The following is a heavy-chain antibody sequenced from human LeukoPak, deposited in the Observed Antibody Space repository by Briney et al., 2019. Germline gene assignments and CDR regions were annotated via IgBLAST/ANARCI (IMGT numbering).Heavy chain of an antibody. Sequence: SETLSLTCAVSGGSISSGGYSWSWIRQPPGKGLEWIGYIYHSGSTYYNPSLKSRVTISVDRSKNQFSLKLSSVTAADTAVYYCARESVPNYYDSSGRYYYYYMDVWGKGTTVTVSS. CDR3: ARESVPNYYDSSGRYYYYYMDV. V-gene: IGHV4-30-2*01. J-gene: IGHJ6*03. D-gene: IGHD3-22*01. CDR2: IYHSGST. CDR1: GGSISSGGYS.